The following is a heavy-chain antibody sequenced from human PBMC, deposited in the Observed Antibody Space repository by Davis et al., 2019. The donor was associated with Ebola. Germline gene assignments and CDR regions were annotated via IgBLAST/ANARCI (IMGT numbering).Heavy chain of an antibody. Sequence: ASVKVSCKASGYTFTSYGISWVRQAPGQGLEWMGWISAYNGNTNYAQKFQGRVTITADESTSTAYMELSSLRSEDTAVYYCARGHTLRRITMVQGVIAPYYYYGMDVWGQGTTVTVSS. CDR2: ISAYNGNT. V-gene: IGHV1-18*01. CDR3: ARGHTLRRITMVQGVIAPYYYYGMDV. J-gene: IGHJ6*02. CDR1: GYTFTSYG. D-gene: IGHD3-10*01.